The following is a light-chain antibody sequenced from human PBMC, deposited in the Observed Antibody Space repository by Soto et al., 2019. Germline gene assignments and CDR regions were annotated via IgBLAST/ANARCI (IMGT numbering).Light chain of an antibody. CDR1: QSVGSK. V-gene: IGKV3-15*01. CDR2: GAS. CDR3: QQYDVWPALT. Sequence: EKVMTQSPVTLSVSPWERVTLSCRASQSVGSKLAWYQQKPGQAPRLLIYGASNRATGTPVRFSGSGSGTEFTLTISSLQSEDSGVYYCQQYDVWPALTFGGGTKVDIK. J-gene: IGKJ4*01.